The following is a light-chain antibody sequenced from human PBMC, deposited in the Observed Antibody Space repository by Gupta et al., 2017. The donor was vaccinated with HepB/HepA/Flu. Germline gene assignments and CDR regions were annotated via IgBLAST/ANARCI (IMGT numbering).Light chain of an antibody. CDR2: DAS. J-gene: IGKJ1*01. CDR3: QQYHDCPRT. Sequence: EIIMTQSPATLSVSPGERAVLSCRASQRINTNLVWYQQKPGQAPRLLIYDASSRASGVPARFSGSGSGTEFTLTISSLQSEDFAVFCCQQYHDCPRTFGQGTKVEVK. V-gene: IGKV3-15*01. CDR1: QRINTN.